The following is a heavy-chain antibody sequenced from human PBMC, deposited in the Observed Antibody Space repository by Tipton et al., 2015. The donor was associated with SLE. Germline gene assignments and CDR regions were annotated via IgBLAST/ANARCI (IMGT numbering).Heavy chain of an antibody. J-gene: IGHJ5*02. CDR3: ARAGEDSSSWYGNWFDP. Sequence: TLSLTCAVSGYSISSGFFWGWIRQSPGTGLEWIGTIFHNGSASYNPSLKSRVTISVDTSKNQFSLQLNSVTPEDTAVYYCARAGEDSSSWYGNWFDPWGQGTLVTVSS. CDR1: GYSISSGFF. D-gene: IGHD6-13*01. CDR2: IFHNGSA. V-gene: IGHV4-38-2*01.